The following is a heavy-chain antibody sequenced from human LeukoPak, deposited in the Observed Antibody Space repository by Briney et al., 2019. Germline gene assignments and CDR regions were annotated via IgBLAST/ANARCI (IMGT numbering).Heavy chain of an antibody. CDR3: AREYYDSSGYYLGGFDY. J-gene: IGHJ4*02. D-gene: IGHD3-22*01. CDR2: IYHSGST. CDR1: GGSISSGGYY. V-gene: IGHV4-30-2*01. Sequence: TLSLTCTVSGGSISSGGYYWSWIRQPPGKGLEWIGYIYHSGSTYYNPSLKSRVTISVDRSKNQFSLKLSSVTAADTAVYYCAREYYDSSGYYLGGFDYWGQGTLVTVSS.